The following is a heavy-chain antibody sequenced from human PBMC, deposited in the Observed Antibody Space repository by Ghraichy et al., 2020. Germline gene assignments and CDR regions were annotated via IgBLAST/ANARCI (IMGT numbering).Heavy chain of an antibody. V-gene: IGHV1-18*01. CDR1: GYTFTSYG. J-gene: IGHJ5*02. D-gene: IGHD3-3*01. CDR2: ISAYNGNT. CDR3: ARDAEGLTIFGVVIKGPWFDP. Sequence: ALVKVSCKASGYTFTSYGISWVRQAPGQGLEWMGWISAYNGNTNYAQKLQGRVTMTTDTSTSTAYMELRSLRSDDTAVYYCARDAEGLTIFGVVIKGPWFDPWGQGTLVTVSS.